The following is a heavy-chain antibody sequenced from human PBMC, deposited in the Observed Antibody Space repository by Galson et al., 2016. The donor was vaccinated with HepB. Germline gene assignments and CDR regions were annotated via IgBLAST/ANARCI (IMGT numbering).Heavy chain of an antibody. Sequence: LRLSCAASGFSLSSFWMHWFRQAPGKGLEWVSHINPESTTVNYADSVRGRFTISRDNAKNTLYLLASSLRVGDTAVYYCARGGIEPVDYWGQGTLVTVSS. J-gene: IGHJ4*02. CDR3: ARGGIEPVDY. CDR2: INPESTTV. V-gene: IGHV3-74*01. D-gene: IGHD3-16*01. CDR1: GFSLSSFW.